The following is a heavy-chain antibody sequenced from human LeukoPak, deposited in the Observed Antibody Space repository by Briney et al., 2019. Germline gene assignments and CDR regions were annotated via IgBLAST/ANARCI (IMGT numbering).Heavy chain of an antibody. CDR2: IKQDGSEK. CDR1: GFTFSGSA. D-gene: IGHD3-9*01. CDR3: ARRERPEYYDIPGAFDI. V-gene: IGHV3-7*01. J-gene: IGHJ3*02. Sequence: GGSLRLSCAASGFTFSGSAMHWVRQAPGKGLEWVANIKQDGSEKYYVDSVKGRFTISRDNAKNSLYLQMNSLRAEDTAVYYCARRERPEYYDIPGAFDIWGQGTMVTVSS.